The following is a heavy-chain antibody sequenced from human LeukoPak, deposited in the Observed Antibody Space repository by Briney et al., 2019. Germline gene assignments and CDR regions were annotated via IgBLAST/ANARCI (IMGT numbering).Heavy chain of an antibody. D-gene: IGHD1-26*01. Sequence: PSETLFLTCAVSGGSISSSNWWSWVRQPPGKGLEWIGEIYHSGSTNYNPSLKSRVTISVDKSKNQFSLKLSSVTAADTAVYYCARDSGSYWGLDYWGQGTLVTVSS. CDR2: IYHSGST. V-gene: IGHV4-4*02. CDR1: GGSISSSNW. J-gene: IGHJ4*02. CDR3: ARDSGSYWGLDY.